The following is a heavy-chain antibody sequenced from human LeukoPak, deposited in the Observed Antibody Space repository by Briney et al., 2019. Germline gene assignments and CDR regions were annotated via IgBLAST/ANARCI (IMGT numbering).Heavy chain of an antibody. D-gene: IGHD6-6*01. Sequence: SVKVSCKASGGTFSSYAISWVRQAPGQGLEWMGRIIPILGIANYAQKFQGRVTITADKSTSTAYMELSSLRSEDTAVYYCARESIAARPGSDYWGQGTLVTVSS. CDR3: ARESIAARPGSDY. CDR2: IIPILGIA. CDR1: GGTFSSYA. J-gene: IGHJ4*02. V-gene: IGHV1-69*04.